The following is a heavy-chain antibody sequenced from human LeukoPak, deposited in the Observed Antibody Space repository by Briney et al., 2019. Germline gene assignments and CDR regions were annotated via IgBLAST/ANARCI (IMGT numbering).Heavy chain of an antibody. D-gene: IGHD6-13*01. CDR2: IRYDGSNK. CDR3: AVSSSWYSLDPRFDY. Sequence: QSGGSLRLSCAASGFTFSSYGMHWVRQAPGKGLEWVAFIRYDGSNKYYADSVKGRFTISRDNSKNTLYLQMNSLRAEDTAVYYCAVSSSWYSLDPRFDYWGQGTLVTVSS. J-gene: IGHJ4*02. CDR1: GFTFSSYG. V-gene: IGHV3-30*02.